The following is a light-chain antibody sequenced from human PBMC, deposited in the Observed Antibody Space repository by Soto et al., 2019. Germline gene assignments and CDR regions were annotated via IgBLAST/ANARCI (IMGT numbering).Light chain of an antibody. Sequence: DIQMTQSPSSLSASVGDRVTIACRASQGINNYLVWYQQKPGKVPKLLLYAASTLQSGVPSRFSGSGSGTDFSLTNSSMQPEDVSTYYCQQDNGAQWTLGQGTKVEIK. J-gene: IGKJ1*01. V-gene: IGKV1-27*01. CDR3: QQDNGAQWT. CDR2: AAS. CDR1: QGINNY.